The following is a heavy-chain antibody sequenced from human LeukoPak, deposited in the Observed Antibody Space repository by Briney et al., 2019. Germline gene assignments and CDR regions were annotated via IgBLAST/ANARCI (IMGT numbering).Heavy chain of an antibody. Sequence: PGGSLRLSCAASGFTFSSYAMNWVRQAPGKGXEWVSGISNSGGSTYYADSVKGRFTISRDNSKNTLYLQMNSLRAEDTAVYYCAKETSSSFDYWGQGTLVTVSS. V-gene: IGHV3-23*01. CDR1: GFTFSSYA. J-gene: IGHJ4*02. CDR2: ISNSGGST. CDR3: AKETSSSFDY. D-gene: IGHD6-6*01.